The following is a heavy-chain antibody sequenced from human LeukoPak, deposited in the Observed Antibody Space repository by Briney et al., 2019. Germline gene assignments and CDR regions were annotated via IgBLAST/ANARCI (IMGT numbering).Heavy chain of an antibody. J-gene: IGHJ4*02. CDR3: AKGQRFYGEYYFDY. D-gene: IGHD4-17*01. Sequence: PGGSLRLSCAASGFTFSSYAMSWVRQAPGKGLEWVSAISGSGGSTYYADSVKGRFTISRGNSKNTLYLQMNSLRAEDTAVYYCAKGQRFYGEYYFDYWGQGTLVTVSS. CDR2: ISGSGGST. V-gene: IGHV3-23*01. CDR1: GFTFSSYA.